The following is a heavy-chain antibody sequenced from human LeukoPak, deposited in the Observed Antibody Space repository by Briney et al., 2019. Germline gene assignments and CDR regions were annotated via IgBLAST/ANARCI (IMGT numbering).Heavy chain of an antibody. J-gene: IGHJ3*02. CDR2: IYYSGST. CDR1: GGSISSGGYY. CDR3: AREVGRYCSSTSCYDDAFDI. V-gene: IGHV4-31*03. Sequence: PSETLSLTCTVSGGSISSGGYYWSWIRQHAGKGLEWIGYIYYSGSTYYNPSLKSRVTISVDTSKNQFSLKLSSVTAADTAVYYCAREVGRYCSSTSCYDDAFDIWGQGTMVTVSS. D-gene: IGHD2-2*01.